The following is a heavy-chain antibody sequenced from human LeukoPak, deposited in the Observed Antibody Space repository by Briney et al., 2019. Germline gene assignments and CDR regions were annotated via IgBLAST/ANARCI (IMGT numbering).Heavy chain of an antibody. CDR2: ISGSGDTT. CDR1: GFTFSSYA. J-gene: IGHJ4*02. V-gene: IGHV3-23*01. Sequence: PGGSLRLSCAASGFTFSSYAMSWFRQAPGKGLEWVSSISGSGDTTYYADSVKGRFTISRDNSKNTLYLQMNSLRAEDTALYCCASKGVMSAMNDYWGQGTLVTVSS. CDR3: ASKGVMSAMNDY. D-gene: IGHD2-21*01.